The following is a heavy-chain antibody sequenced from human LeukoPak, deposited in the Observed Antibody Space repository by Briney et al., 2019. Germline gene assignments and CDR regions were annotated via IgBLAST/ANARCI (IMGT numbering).Heavy chain of an antibody. CDR2: INHSGST. Sequence: KPSETLSLTCTVSGGSISSSSYYWSWIRQPPGKGLEWIGEINHSGSTNYNPSLKSRVTISVDTSKNQFALKLSSVTAADTAVYYCASISPDGYSGYDLDAFDIWGQGTMVTVSS. CDR3: ASISPDGYSGYDLDAFDI. V-gene: IGHV4-39*06. J-gene: IGHJ3*02. CDR1: GGSISSSSYY. D-gene: IGHD5-12*01.